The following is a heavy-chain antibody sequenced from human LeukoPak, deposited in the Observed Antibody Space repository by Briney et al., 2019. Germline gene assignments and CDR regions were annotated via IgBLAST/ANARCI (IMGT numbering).Heavy chain of an antibody. CDR3: AKDGYYYGSGSYYFDY. CDR1: GFTFSSYA. V-gene: IGHV3-23*01. J-gene: IGHJ4*02. D-gene: IGHD3-10*01. CDR2: ISGSGGST. Sequence: GGSLRLSCAASGFTFSSYAMSWVRQAPGKGLEWVSGISGSGGSTYYADSVKGRFTISRDNSKNTLYLQMNSLRAEDTAVYYCAKDGYYYGSGSYYFDYWGQGTLVTVSS.